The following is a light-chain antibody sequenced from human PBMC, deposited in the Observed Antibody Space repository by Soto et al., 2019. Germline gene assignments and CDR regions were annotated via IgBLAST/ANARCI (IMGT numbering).Light chain of an antibody. J-gene: IGLJ1*01. CDR2: EVS. CDR3: SSYAGSNKV. CDR1: SSDVGGYNY. Sequence: QSALTQPPSASGSPGQSVTISCTGTSSDVGGYNYVSWYQQHPGKAPKLMIDEVSKRPSGVPDRFSGSKSGNTASLTVSGLQAEDEADYYCSSYAGSNKVFGTGTKLTVL. V-gene: IGLV2-8*01.